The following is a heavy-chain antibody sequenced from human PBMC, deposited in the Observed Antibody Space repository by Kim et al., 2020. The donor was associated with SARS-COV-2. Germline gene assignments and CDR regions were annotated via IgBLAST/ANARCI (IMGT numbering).Heavy chain of an antibody. CDR1: GFTFSSYA. CDR2: ISYDGSNK. D-gene: IGHD2-2*01. V-gene: IGHV3-30-3*01. Sequence: GGSLRLSCAASGFTFSSYAMHWVRQAPGKGLEWVAVISYDGSNKYYADSVKGRFTISRDNSKNTLYLQMNSLRAEDTAVYYCARDGWGEHCSSTSCYPAFDYWGQGTLATVSS. CDR3: ARDGWGEHCSSTSCYPAFDY. J-gene: IGHJ4*02.